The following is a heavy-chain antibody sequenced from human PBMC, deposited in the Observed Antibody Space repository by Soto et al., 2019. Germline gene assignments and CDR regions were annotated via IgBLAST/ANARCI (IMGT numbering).Heavy chain of an antibody. CDR3: ARPIRVGYDSSGYYS. D-gene: IGHD3-22*01. Sequence: PGESLKISCKGSGYSLTSYWISWVRQMPGKGLEWMGRIDPSDSYTNYSPSFQGHVTISADKSISTAYLQWSSLKASDTAMYYCARPIRVGYDSSGYYSWGQGTLVTVSS. CDR1: GYSLTSYW. V-gene: IGHV5-10-1*01. J-gene: IGHJ4*02. CDR2: IDPSDSYT.